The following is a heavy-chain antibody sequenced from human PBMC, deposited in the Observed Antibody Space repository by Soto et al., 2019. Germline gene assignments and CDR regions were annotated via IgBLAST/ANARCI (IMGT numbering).Heavy chain of an antibody. CDR1: GVSISSGGYY. V-gene: IGHV4-31*03. Sequence: PSETLSLTFTFSGVSISSGGYYWSWIRQHLGKGLEWIGYIYYSGSTYYNPSLKSRVTISVDTSKNQFSLKLSSVTAADTAVYYCAIGRGPYYYYYYMAVWGKGTTVTVS. CDR2: IYYSGST. J-gene: IGHJ6*03. CDR3: AIGRGPYYYYYYMAV. D-gene: IGHD3-10*01.